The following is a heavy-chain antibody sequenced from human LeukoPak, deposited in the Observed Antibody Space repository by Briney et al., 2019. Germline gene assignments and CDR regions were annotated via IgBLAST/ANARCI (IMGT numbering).Heavy chain of an antibody. CDR1: GFTFSGYA. V-gene: IGHV3-23*01. CDR2: ISGSGGST. J-gene: IGHJ4*02. Sequence: GGSLRLSCAASGFTFSGYAMSWVRQAPGKGLEWVSVISGSGGSTYYADSVKGRFTISRDNSKNTLYLQMNSLRAEDTAVYYCAKDYKYSSSSAFDYWGQGTLVTVSS. D-gene: IGHD6-6*01. CDR3: AKDYKYSSSSAFDY.